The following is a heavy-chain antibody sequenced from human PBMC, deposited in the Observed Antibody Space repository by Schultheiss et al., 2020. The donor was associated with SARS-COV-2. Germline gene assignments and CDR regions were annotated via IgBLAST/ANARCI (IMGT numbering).Heavy chain of an antibody. Sequence: SGPTLVKPTQTLTLTCTFSGFSLSTSGMCVSWIRQPPWKALEWLARIDWDDDKYYSTSLKTRLTISKDTSKNQVVLTMTNMDPVDTATYYCARIRVSGSYYRLPDYWGQGTLVTVSS. J-gene: IGHJ4*02. CDR1: GFSLSTSGMC. V-gene: IGHV2-70*11. D-gene: IGHD1-26*01. CDR2: IDWDDDK. CDR3: ARIRVSGSYYRLPDY.